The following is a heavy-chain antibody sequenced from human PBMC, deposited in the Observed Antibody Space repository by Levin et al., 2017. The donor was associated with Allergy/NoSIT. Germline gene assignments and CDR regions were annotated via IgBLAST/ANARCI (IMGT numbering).Heavy chain of an antibody. CDR3: ARADSSAYPDY. D-gene: IGHD3-22*01. CDR1: GFTFSSYA. Sequence: PSGGSLRLSCAASGFTFSSYAMHWFRQAPGKGLEWVAVISYDGSTTYYADSVKGRFTISRDNSKNTLYVQMNSLRPEDTAVIYCARADSSAYPDYWGQGTLVTVSS. J-gene: IGHJ4*02. CDR2: ISYDGSTT. V-gene: IGHV3-30-3*01.